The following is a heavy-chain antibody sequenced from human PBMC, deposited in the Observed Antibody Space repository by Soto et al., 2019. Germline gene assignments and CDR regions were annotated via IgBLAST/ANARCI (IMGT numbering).Heavy chain of an antibody. J-gene: IGHJ4*02. CDR1: GFSLTTSGVG. D-gene: IGHD3-10*01. CDR2: IFWDDDK. V-gene: IGHV2-5*02. CDR3: AHHPYYGLGSYSFDY. Sequence: QITLKESGPTLVRPTQTLTLTCTFSGFSLTTSGVGVGWIRQPPGKALEWLAVIFWDDDKRYRSSLKSRLTIXXDXSXXQVVLTMTNMDPVDTATYYCAHHPYYGLGSYSFDYWGQGTLVTVSS.